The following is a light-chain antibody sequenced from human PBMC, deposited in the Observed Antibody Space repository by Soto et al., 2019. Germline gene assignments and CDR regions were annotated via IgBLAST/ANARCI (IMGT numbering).Light chain of an antibody. V-gene: IGKV1-39*01. Sequence: DIQMTQSPSSLSASVGDRVTITCRASQSIKNYLNWYQHKPGKAPQLLIYAASSLQSGVPSRFSRSGSGTDFTLSISSLQPEDFATYYCQQSYSTPRYTFGQGTKLEIK. J-gene: IGKJ2*01. CDR2: AAS. CDR3: QQSYSTPRYT. CDR1: QSIKNY.